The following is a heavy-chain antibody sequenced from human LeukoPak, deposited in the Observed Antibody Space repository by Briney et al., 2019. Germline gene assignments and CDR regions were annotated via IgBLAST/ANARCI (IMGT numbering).Heavy chain of an antibody. CDR1: GFTFSSYG. J-gene: IGHJ4*02. Sequence: GGSLRLSCAASGFTFSSYGMHWVRQAPGKGLEWVAVISYDGSNKYYADSVKGRFTISRDNSKNTLYLQMNSLRAEDTAVYYCAKEERRIAVAGTSNFDYWGQGTLVTVSS. CDR3: AKEERRIAVAGTSNFDY. V-gene: IGHV3-30*18. D-gene: IGHD6-19*01. CDR2: ISYDGSNK.